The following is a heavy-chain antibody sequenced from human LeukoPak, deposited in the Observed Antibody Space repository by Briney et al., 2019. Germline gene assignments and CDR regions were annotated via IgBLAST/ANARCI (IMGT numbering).Heavy chain of an antibody. D-gene: IGHD6-19*01. CDR2: ISWNSGSI. V-gene: IGHV3-9*01. CDR3: AKAPRQWLVYYFDY. J-gene: IGHJ4*02. CDR1: GFTFDDYA. Sequence: PGGSLRLSCAASGFTFDDYAMHWVRQAPGKGLEGVSGISWNSGSIGYADSVKGRFTISRDNAKNSLYLQMNSLRAEDTALYYCAKAPRQWLVYYFDYWGQGTLVTVSS.